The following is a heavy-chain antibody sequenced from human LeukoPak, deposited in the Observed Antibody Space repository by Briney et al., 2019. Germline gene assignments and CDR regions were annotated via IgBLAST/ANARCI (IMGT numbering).Heavy chain of an antibody. CDR1: GFTFSSYA. J-gene: IGHJ1*01. CDR3: AKDPDGYSGSLSSFSAH. CDR2: ISGSGGST. V-gene: IGHV3-23*01. Sequence: PGGSLRLSCAASGFTFSSYAMSWVRQAPGKGLEWVSAISGSGGSTYYADSVKGGFTISRDNAKNTLYLQMNSLRAEDTAVYYCAKDPDGYSGSLSSFSAHWGQGTLVTVSS. D-gene: IGHD1-26*01.